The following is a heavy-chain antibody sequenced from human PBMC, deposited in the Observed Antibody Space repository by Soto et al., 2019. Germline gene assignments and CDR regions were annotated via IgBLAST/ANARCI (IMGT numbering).Heavy chain of an antibody. D-gene: IGHD2-2*01. CDR1: GFTFSSYG. CDR3: AKDHLIVVVPAAIGGLFGLSMDV. V-gene: IGHV3-30*18. J-gene: IGHJ6*02. Sequence: GGSLRLSCAASGFTFSSYGMHWVRQAPGKGLEWVAVISYDGSNKYYADSVKGRFTISRDNSKNTLYLQMNSLRAEDTAVYYCAKDHLIVVVPAAIGGLFGLSMDVWGQGTTVTVS. CDR2: ISYDGSNK.